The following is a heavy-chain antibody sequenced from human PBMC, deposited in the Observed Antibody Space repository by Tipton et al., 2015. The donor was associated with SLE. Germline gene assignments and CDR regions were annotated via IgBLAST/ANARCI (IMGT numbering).Heavy chain of an antibody. D-gene: IGHD3-3*01. CDR3: AKRFWSGFIDY. CDR2: IRSKSYGATT. Sequence: SLRLSCTASGFTFGDYAFSWLRQAPGKGLEWVGFIRSKSYGATTQYDASVKGRFTISRDDSRSTAYLQMSSLQKEDTAVYYCAKRFWSGFIDYWGQGTLVTISS. CDR1: GFTFGDYA. J-gene: IGHJ4*02. V-gene: IGHV3-49*03.